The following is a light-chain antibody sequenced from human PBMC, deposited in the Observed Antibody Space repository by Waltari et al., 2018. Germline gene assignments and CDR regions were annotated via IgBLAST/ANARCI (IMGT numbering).Light chain of an antibody. CDR1: SSDVGGYNY. Sequence: QSALTQPASVSGSPGQSITISCTGPSSDVGGYNYVSWYQQYPGKAPKLIIYEVTNRPSGVSNRCAGYKSGNTAYLTISGLQSEDEADYFCSSYRGSKTLLYVFGTGTTVTVL. J-gene: IGLJ1*01. CDR3: SSYRGSKTLLYV. CDR2: EVT. V-gene: IGLV2-14*01.